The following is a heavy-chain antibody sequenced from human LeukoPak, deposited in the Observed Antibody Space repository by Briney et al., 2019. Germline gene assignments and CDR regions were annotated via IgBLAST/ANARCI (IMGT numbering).Heavy chain of an antibody. J-gene: IGHJ4*02. D-gene: IGHD3-9*01. CDR3: ARRALRYFDWSGTAAFDY. CDR2: LYYSGTT. CDR1: GGSISSSHYY. V-gene: IGHV4-39*01. Sequence: SETLSLTCTVSGGSISSSHYYWGWIRQPPGKGLEWIGNLYYSGTTYYNPSLKSRVTISVDTSKNQFSLKLSSVTAADTAVYYCARRALRYFDWSGTAAFDYWGQGTLVTVSS.